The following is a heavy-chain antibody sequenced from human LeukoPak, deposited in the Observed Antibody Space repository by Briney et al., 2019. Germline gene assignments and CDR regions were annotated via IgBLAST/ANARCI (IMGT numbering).Heavy chain of an antibody. CDR3: ARTDIAVAGTIYY. D-gene: IGHD6-19*01. J-gene: IGHJ4*02. V-gene: IGHV4-31*03. CDR1: GGSISSGGYY. Sequence: SETLSLTCTVSGGSISSGGYYWSWIRQHPGKGLEWIGYIYYSGSTYYNPSLKSRVTISVDTSKNQFSLKLSSVTAADTAVYYCARTDIAVAGTIYYWSQGTLVTVSS. CDR2: IYYSGST.